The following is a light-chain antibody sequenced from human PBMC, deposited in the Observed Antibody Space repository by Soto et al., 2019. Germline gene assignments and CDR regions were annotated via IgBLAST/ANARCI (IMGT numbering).Light chain of an antibody. CDR2: ASS. V-gene: IGKV1-39*01. CDR3: LQTANALAT. J-gene: IGKJ1*01. Sequence: DIQVTQSPSSLSASVGDRVTITCRASQTIAKSLSWYQQKPGKAPKLLIYASSTLQSGVPSRFRVCGFGTHFPLSIDGFQRQALATSFSLQTANALATFGQGTRV. CDR1: QTIAKS.